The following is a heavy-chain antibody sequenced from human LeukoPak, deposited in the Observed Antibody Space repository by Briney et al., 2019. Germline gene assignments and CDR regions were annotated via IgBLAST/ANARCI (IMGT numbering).Heavy chain of an antibody. J-gene: IGHJ4*02. V-gene: IGHV1-18*01. CDR3: ARGVRTRAQLLWDFDY. Sequence: ASVKVSCKASGYTFTSYGISWVRQAPGQGLEWMGWISAYNGNTNYTQKLQGRVTMTTDTSTSTAYMELRSLRSDDTAVYYCARGVRTRAQLLWDFDYWGQGTLVTVSS. D-gene: IGHD2-2*01. CDR2: ISAYNGNT. CDR1: GYTFTSYG.